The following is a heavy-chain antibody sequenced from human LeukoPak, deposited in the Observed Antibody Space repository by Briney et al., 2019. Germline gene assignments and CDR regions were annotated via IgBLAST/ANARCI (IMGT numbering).Heavy chain of an antibody. CDR3: VREAVSGWYLMNDY. V-gene: IGHV3-48*04. CDR1: GFTFSSYS. J-gene: IGHJ4*02. D-gene: IGHD6-19*01. CDR2: ISSSSSTI. Sequence: GGSLRLSCAASGFTFSSYSMNWVRQAPGKGLEWVSYISSSSSTIYYADSVKGRFTISRDNAKNSLYLQMNSLRAEDTAVYYCVREAVSGWYLMNDYWGQGALVTVSS.